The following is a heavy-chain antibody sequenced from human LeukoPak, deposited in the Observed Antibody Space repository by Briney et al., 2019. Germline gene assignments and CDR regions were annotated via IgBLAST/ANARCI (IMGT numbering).Heavy chain of an antibody. CDR2: ISSSSSTI. J-gene: IGHJ3*02. Sequence: PGGSLRLSCAASGFTFSSYSMNWVRQAPGKGLEWVSYISSSSSTIYYADSVKGRFTISRDNAKNSLYLQMNSLGAEDTAVYYCARSMTTVSDDAFDIWGQGTMVTVSS. CDR3: ARSMTTVSDDAFDI. V-gene: IGHV3-48*01. CDR1: GFTFSSYS. D-gene: IGHD4-17*01.